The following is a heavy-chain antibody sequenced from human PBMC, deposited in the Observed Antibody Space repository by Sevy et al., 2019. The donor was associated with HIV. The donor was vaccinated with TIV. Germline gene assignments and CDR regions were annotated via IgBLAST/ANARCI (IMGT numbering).Heavy chain of an antibody. J-gene: IGHJ4*02. V-gene: IGHV3-48*01. Sequence: GGSLRLSCAASGFTFSSYSMNWVRQAPGKGLEWVSYISGSSNTKYYADSVKGRFTISRDNAKNSLYLQMKGLRAEDTAVYYCARDPEQLVGNYFDYWGQGTPVTVSS. CDR1: GFTFSSYS. D-gene: IGHD6-13*01. CDR2: ISGSSNTK. CDR3: ARDPEQLVGNYFDY.